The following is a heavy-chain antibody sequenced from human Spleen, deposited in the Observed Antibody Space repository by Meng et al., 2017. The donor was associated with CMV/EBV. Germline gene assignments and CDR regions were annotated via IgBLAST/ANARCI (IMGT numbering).Heavy chain of an antibody. Sequence: VSCKTSGFTFTAYYLHWVRQAPGQGLEWMGWVNPNVGGTNYAQNFQGRVTMTSDASISTAYMELTSLRSDDTAVYYCARSIVGTSGGWGQGTLVTVSS. CDR1: GFTFTAYY. D-gene: IGHD1-26*01. J-gene: IGHJ4*02. CDR2: VNPNVGGT. CDR3: ARSIVGTSGG. V-gene: IGHV1-2*02.